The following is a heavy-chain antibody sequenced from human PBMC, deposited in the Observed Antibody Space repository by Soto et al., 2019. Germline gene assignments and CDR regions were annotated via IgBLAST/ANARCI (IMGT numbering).Heavy chain of an antibody. J-gene: IGHJ4*02. Sequence: QVQLVQSGAEVKKPGASVKVSCKASGYTFTSYYMHWVRQAPGQGLEWTGIINPSGGSTSYAQKFQGRVTMTRDTSTSTVYMELSSLRSEDTAVYYCARERPSYYDSSGFDYWGQGTLVTVSS. CDR1: GYTFTSYY. CDR2: INPSGGST. V-gene: IGHV1-46*01. CDR3: ARERPSYYDSSGFDY. D-gene: IGHD3-22*01.